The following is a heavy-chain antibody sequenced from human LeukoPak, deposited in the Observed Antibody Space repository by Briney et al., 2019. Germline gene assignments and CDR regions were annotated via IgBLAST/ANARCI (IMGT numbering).Heavy chain of an antibody. V-gene: IGHV3-20*04. CDR2: INWNGGST. J-gene: IGHJ3*02. CDR1: GFTFDDYG. Sequence: PGGSLRLSCAASGFTFDDYGMSWVRQAPGKGLEWVSGINWNGGSTGYADSVKGRFTISRDNSKNSLYLRMNSLRAEDTALYYCARDAWDIVLMVTDAFDIWGQGTMVTVSS. CDR3: ARDAWDIVLMVTDAFDI. D-gene: IGHD2-8*01.